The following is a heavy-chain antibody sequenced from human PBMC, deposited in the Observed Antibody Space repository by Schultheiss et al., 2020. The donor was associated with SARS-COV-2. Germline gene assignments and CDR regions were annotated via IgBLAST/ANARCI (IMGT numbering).Heavy chain of an antibody. CDR1: GISFSDHY. CDR3: ARVGGLRSPPGY. CDR2: IKQDGSEK. D-gene: IGHD3-16*01. V-gene: IGHV3-7*03. Sequence: GGSLRLSCAASGISFSDHYMDWVRQAPGKGLEWVANIKQDGSEKYYVDSVKGRFTISRDNAKSSLYLQMNSLRAEDTAVYYCARVGGLRSPPGYWGQGTLVTVSS. J-gene: IGHJ4*02.